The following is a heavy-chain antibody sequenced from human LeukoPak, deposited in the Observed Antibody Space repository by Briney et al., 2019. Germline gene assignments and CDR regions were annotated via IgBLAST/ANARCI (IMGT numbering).Heavy chain of an antibody. V-gene: IGHV1-8*01. D-gene: IGHD3-10*01. CDR3: ARFPFNYRPGDY. CDR2: VNPNSGNT. Sequence: ASVKVPCKASGYTFTNYDINWVRQATGQGREWLGWVNPNSGNTGYAQKFQGRVTMTRNTSITTAYMELSSLRSEDTAVYYCARFPFNYRPGDYWGQGTLVTVSS. CDR1: GYTFTNYD. J-gene: IGHJ4*02.